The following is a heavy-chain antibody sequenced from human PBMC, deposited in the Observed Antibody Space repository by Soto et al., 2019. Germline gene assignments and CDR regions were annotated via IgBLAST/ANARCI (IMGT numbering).Heavy chain of an antibody. V-gene: IGHV3-64*01. CDR3: ARIAGECSLTSCAYYYGMDV. D-gene: IGHD2-2*01. Sequence: GGSLRLSCAASGFTFSSYAMNWVRQAPGKGLEYVSAISSSGGSTYYANSVKGRFTISRDNSKNTLYLQMGSLRAEDMAVYYCARIAGECSLTSCAYYYGMDVWGQGTTVTVSS. CDR2: ISSSGGST. J-gene: IGHJ6*02. CDR1: GFTFSSYA.